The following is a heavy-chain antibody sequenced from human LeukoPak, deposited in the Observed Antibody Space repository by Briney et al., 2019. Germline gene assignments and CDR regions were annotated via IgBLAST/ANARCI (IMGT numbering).Heavy chain of an antibody. V-gene: IGHV3-53*01. CDR1: GFTVSSNY. Sequence: GGSLRLSCAASGFTVSSNYMSWVRQAPGKGLEWVSVNYSGGSTYYADSVKGRFTISRDNSKNTLYLQMNSLRAEDTAVYYCARDRPGPGIEAVGAFGIWGQWTVVTVSS. CDR3: ARDRPGPGIEAVGAFGI. CDR2: NYSGGST. D-gene: IGHD6-25*01. J-gene: IGHJ3*02.